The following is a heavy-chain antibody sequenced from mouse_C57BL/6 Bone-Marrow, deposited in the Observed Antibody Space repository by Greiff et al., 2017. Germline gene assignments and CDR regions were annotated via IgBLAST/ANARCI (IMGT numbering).Heavy chain of an antibody. D-gene: IGHD2-4*01. Sequence: VQLPQSGPELVKPGASVKISCKASGYSFTDYNMTWVQQSNGTSLEWIGVINPNYGTTCYNQKFKGKATFTVDQSSSTAYMQLNSLTSEDSAVYYCARGYDYDYAMDYWGQGTSVTVSS. J-gene: IGHJ4*01. CDR3: ARGYDYDYAMDY. V-gene: IGHV1-39*01. CDR1: GYSFTDYN. CDR2: INPNYGTT.